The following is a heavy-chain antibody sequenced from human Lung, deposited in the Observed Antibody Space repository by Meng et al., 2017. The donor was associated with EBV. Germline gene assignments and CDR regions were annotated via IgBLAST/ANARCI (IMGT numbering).Heavy chain of an antibody. CDR2: IYYSGST. Sequence: QLQPQEAWPGPVKLSPTLPLTCTVLGGSISSGYYYWSWIRQPPGKGLEWIGYIYYSGSTYYTPSLKSRVTISVDTSKNQFSLKLSSVTAADTAVYYCAREWCSGGSCYPDYWGQGTLVTVSS. J-gene: IGHJ4*02. CDR1: GGSISSGYYY. CDR3: AREWCSGGSCYPDY. V-gene: IGHV4-30-4*01. D-gene: IGHD2-15*01.